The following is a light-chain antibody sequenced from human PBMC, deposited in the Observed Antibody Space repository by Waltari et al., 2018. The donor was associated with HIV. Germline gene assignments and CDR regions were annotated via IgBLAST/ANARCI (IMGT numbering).Light chain of an antibody. CDR3: QQYKGYPLT. J-gene: IGKJ5*01. CDR2: AAS. Sequence: DIQMTQYPSSLSASVGDRVTITCRASHDISNYLAWFQQRPGEAPKSLIYAASTLQSGVPSKFRGSGSETYFTLTINSLQSEDSATYYCQQYKGYPLTFGQGTRLEIK. V-gene: IGKV1-16*02. CDR1: HDISNY.